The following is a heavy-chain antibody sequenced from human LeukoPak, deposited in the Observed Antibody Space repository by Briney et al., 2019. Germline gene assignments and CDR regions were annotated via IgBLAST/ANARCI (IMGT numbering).Heavy chain of an antibody. J-gene: IGHJ4*02. CDR2: FGGGGGPT. CDR3: AKDRRQLANFDY. Sequence: GGSLRLSCVASGFTFSSYGMSWVRQAPGKGLEWVSGFGGGGGPTYYADSVKGRFTISRDNSKKTLYLQMNSLRADDTAVYYCAKDRRQLANFDYWGQGTLVTVSS. V-gene: IGHV3-23*01. CDR1: GFTFSSYG. D-gene: IGHD6-13*01.